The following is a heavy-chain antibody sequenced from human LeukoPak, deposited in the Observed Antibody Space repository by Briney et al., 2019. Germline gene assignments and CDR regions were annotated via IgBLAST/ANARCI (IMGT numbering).Heavy chain of an antibody. V-gene: IGHV3-21*01. D-gene: IGHD2-2*01. CDR2: ISSSSSYI. CDR3: ARWRTSCPPGKCYFDY. CDR1: GFTFSSYS. Sequence: PGGSLRLSCAASGFTFSSYSMNWVRQAPGKGLEWVSSISSSSSYIYYADSVKGRFTISRDNAKNSLYLQMNSLRAEDTAVYYCARWRTSCPPGKCYFDYWGQGTLVTVSS. J-gene: IGHJ4*02.